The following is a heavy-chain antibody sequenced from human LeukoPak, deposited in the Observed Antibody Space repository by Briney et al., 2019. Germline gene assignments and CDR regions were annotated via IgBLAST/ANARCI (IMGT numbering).Heavy chain of an antibody. J-gene: IGHJ4*02. CDR2: IYSGGST. V-gene: IGHV3-53*04. D-gene: IGHD3-22*01. CDR1: GFTVSSNY. CDR3: AREGYDSSGYYDL. Sequence: GGSLRLSCAASGFTVSSNYMSWVRQAPGKGLEWVSVIYSGGSTYYADSVKGRFTISRHNSKNTLYLQMNSLRAEDTAVYYCAREGYDSSGYYDLWDQGTLVTVSS.